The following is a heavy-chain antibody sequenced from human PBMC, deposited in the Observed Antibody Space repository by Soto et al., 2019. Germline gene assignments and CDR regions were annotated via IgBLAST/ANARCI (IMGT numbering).Heavy chain of an antibody. V-gene: IGHV4-31*03. CDR3: ARAVTSSWWFDP. CDR1: GGSISSGGYY. D-gene: IGHD6-6*01. Sequence: SVTLSLTCTVSGGSISSGGYYWSWIRQHPGKGLEWIGYIYYSGSTYYNPSLKSRVTISVDTSKNQFSLKLSSVTAADTAVYYCARAVTSSWWFDPWGQGTLVTVSS. CDR2: IYYSGST. J-gene: IGHJ5*02.